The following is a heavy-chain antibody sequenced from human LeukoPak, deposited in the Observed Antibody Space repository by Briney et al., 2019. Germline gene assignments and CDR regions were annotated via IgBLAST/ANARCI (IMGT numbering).Heavy chain of an antibody. CDR3: AANVVGATTDWFDP. J-gene: IGHJ5*02. D-gene: IGHD1-26*01. V-gene: IGHV4-4*02. Sequence: SGTLPLTCAVSGGSISSSNWWSWVRQPPGKGLEWIGEIYHSGSTNYNPSLKSRVTISVDKSKNQFSLKLSSVTAADTAVYYCAANVVGATTDWFDPWGQGTLVTVSS. CDR2: IYHSGST. CDR1: GGSISSSNW.